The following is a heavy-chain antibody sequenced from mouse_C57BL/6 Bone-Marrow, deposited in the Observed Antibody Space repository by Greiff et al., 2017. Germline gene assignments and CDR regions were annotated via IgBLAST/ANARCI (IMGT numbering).Heavy chain of an antibody. CDR1: GFTFSDAW. Sequence: EVKVEESGGGLVQPGGSMKLSCAASGFTFSDAWMDWVRQSPEKGLEWVAEIRNKANNHATYYAESVKGRFTISRDDAKSSVYLQMNSLRAEDTGIYYCTRRGSSYPYWYFDVWGTGTTGSV. D-gene: IGHD1-1*01. J-gene: IGHJ1*03. CDR3: TRRGSSYPYWYFDV. V-gene: IGHV6-6*01. CDR2: IRNKANNHAT.